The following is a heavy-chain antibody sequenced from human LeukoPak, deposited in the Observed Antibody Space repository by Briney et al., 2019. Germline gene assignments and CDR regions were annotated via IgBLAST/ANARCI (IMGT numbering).Heavy chain of an antibody. CDR1: GGTFSSYA. CDR3: ATNVLRKNWFDP. J-gene: IGHJ5*02. Sequence: SVKVSCKASGGTFSSYAISWVRQAPGQGLEWMGGIIPIFGTANYAQKFQGRVTITTDESTSTAYMELSSLRSEDTAVYYCATNVLRKNWFDPWGQGTLVTVPS. D-gene: IGHD3-3*01. V-gene: IGHV1-69*05. CDR2: IIPIFGTA.